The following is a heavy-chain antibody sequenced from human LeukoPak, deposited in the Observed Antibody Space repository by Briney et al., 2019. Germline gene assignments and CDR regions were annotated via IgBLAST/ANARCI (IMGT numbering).Heavy chain of an antibody. Sequence: SETLSLTCTVSGYSISSGYYWGWIRQPPGKGLEWIGSIYHSGSTYYNPSLKSRVTISVDTSKNQFSLKLSSVTAADTAVYYCARDERGAHYGDPNWFDPWGQGTLVTVSS. CDR3: ARDERGAHYGDPNWFDP. CDR1: GYSISSGYY. D-gene: IGHD4-17*01. CDR2: IYHSGST. J-gene: IGHJ5*02. V-gene: IGHV4-38-2*02.